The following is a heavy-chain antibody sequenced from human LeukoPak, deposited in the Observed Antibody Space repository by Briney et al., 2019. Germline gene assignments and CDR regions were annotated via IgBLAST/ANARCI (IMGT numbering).Heavy chain of an antibody. D-gene: IGHD6-13*01. J-gene: IGHJ5*02. CDR2: ISAYNGNT. Sequence: ASVKVSCKASGYTFTSYGISWVRQAPGQGLEWMGWISAYNGNTNYAQKLQGRVTMTTDTSTSTAYMELRSLRSDDTAVYYCARTRYSSSWYNWFDPWGQGTLVTVSS. CDR1: GYTFTSYG. CDR3: ARTRYSSSWYNWFDP. V-gene: IGHV1-18*01.